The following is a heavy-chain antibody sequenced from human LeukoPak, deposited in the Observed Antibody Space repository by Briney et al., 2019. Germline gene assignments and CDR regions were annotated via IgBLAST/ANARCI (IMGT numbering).Heavy chain of an antibody. V-gene: IGHV4-30-4*01. CDR3: ARDRPGMATRGYFDY. CDR1: GGSISSGDYY. Sequence: PSQTLSLTCTVSGGSISSGDYYWSWIRQPPGKGLEWIGYIYYSGSTYYNPSLKSRVTISVDTSKNQFSLKLSSVTAADTAVYYCARDRPGMATRGYFDYWGQGTLVTVSS. D-gene: IGHD5-24*01. J-gene: IGHJ4*02. CDR2: IYYSGST.